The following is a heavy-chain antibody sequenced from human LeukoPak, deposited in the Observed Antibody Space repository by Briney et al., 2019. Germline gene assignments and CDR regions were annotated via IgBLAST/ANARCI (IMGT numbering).Heavy chain of an antibody. CDR2: IRSKAYGGTT. D-gene: IGHD3-16*01. CDR3: RAYTAGLLTDY. CDR1: GFTFGDHA. V-gene: IGHV3-49*04. Sequence: GRSLRLSCIASGFTFGDHAMTWVRQAPGKGLEWVGFIRSKAYGGTTEYAASVKGRFTVSRDDSKSIAYLQMNSLKTEDTAVYYCRAYTAGLLTDYWGQGTLVTVSS. J-gene: IGHJ4*02.